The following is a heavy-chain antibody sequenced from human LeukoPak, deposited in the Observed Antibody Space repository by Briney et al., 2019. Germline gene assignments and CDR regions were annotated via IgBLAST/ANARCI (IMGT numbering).Heavy chain of an antibody. CDR2: IYYSGST. V-gene: IGHV4-39*01. J-gene: IGHJ4*02. CDR1: GGSISSSSYY. CDR3: ARLGIVVVDTDDY. Sequence: SETLSLTCTVSGGSISSSSYYWGWIRQPPGTGLEWIGSIYYSGSTYYNPSLKSRVTISVDTSKNQFSLKLSSVTAADTAVYYCARLGIVVVDTDDYWGQGTLVTVSS. D-gene: IGHD3-22*01.